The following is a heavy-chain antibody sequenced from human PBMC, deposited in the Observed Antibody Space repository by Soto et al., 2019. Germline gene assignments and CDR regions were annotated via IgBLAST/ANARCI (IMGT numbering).Heavy chain of an antibody. CDR1: GGTFSSYA. Sequence: QVQLVQSGAEVKKPGSSVTVSCKASGGTFSSYAISWVRQAPGQGLEWMGGIIPIFGTANYAQKFQGRVTITADESTSTAYMELSSLRSEDTAVYYCARGRSWYDFWSGYYHLFDYWGQGTLVTVSS. CDR3: ARGRSWYDFWSGYYHLFDY. V-gene: IGHV1-69*01. D-gene: IGHD3-3*01. J-gene: IGHJ4*02. CDR2: IIPIFGTA.